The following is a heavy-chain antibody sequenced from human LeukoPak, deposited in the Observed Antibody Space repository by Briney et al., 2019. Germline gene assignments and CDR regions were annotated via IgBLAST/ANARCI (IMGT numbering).Heavy chain of an antibody. J-gene: IGHJ6*02. D-gene: IGHD2-2*01. V-gene: IGHV4-59*12. CDR3: ARGSRNPSRWVVPAAIPPQIYGMDV. Sequence: SETLSLTCTVSGASISSYYWSWIRQPPGKGLEWIGYIYYSGSTNYNPSLKSRVTISVDTSKNQFSLKLSSVTAADTAVYYCARGSRNPSRWVVPAAIPPQIYGMDVWGQGTTVTVSS. CDR1: GASISSYY. CDR2: IYYSGST.